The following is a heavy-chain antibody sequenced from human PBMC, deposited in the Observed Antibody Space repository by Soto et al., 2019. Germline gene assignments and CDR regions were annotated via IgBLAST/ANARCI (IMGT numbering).Heavy chain of an antibody. V-gene: IGHV4-59*01. J-gene: IGHJ5*02. CDR3: ARCSLVVVPAPGFDP. CDR2: ISFSGAT. Sequence: SETLSLTCTVSGVSITSYFWSWIRQTPGKGLDWIGSISFSGATYSNPSLKGRAALSVDTSENHLSLTLNSVTSADTAVYFCARCSLVVVPAPGFDPWGRGTLVTVSS. CDR1: GVSITSYF. D-gene: IGHD2-2*01.